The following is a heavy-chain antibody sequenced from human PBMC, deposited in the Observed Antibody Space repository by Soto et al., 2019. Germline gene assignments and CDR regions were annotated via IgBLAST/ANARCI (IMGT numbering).Heavy chain of an antibody. CDR1: GFTFSNAW. CDR3: TTAPGIAVAGAYFDY. J-gene: IGHJ4*02. V-gene: IGHV3-15*07. Sequence: GGSLRLSCAASGFTFSNAWMNWVRQAPGKGLEWVGRIKSKTDGGTTDYAAPVKGRFTISRDDSKNTLYLQMNSLKTEDTAVYYCTTAPGIAVAGAYFDYWGQGTLVTVSS. D-gene: IGHD6-19*01. CDR2: IKSKTDGGTT.